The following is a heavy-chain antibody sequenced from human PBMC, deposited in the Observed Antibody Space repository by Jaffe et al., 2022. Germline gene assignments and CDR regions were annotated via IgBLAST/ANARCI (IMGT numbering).Heavy chain of an antibody. D-gene: IGHD3-9*01. CDR1: GYTFTSYA. Sequence: QVQLVQSGSELKKPGASVKVSCKASGYTFTSYAMNWVRQAPGQGLEWMGWINTNTGNPTYAQGFTGRFVFSLDTSVSTAYLQISSLKAEDTAVYYCARDTGDILTGYEGTARDAFDIWGQGTMVTVSS. CDR2: INTNTGNP. V-gene: IGHV7-4-1*02. J-gene: IGHJ3*02. CDR3: ARDTGDILTGYEGTARDAFDI.